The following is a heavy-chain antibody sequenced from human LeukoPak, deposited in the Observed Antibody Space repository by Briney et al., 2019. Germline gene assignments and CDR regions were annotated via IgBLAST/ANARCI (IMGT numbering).Heavy chain of an antibody. D-gene: IGHD3/OR15-3a*01. J-gene: IGHJ3*02. Sequence: SQTLSLTCAISRDSVFSNSAAWNWIRQSPSRGLERLGRTYYRSKRSNDYAVSVKSRITNNPDTSKNRFSLQLNSVTPEDTAVYYWAREQHFRAGVPQWSGLHAFDIWGQGTMVTVSS. CDR1: RDSVFSNSAA. CDR3: AREQHFRAGVPQWSGLHAFDI. V-gene: IGHV6-1*01. CDR2: TYYRSKRSN.